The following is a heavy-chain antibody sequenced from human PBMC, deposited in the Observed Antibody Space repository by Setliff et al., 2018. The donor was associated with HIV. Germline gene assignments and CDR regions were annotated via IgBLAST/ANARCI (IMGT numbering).Heavy chain of an antibody. J-gene: IGHJ5*02. V-gene: IGHV4-39*07. D-gene: IGHD4-17*01. CDR3: ARDIWAYGLMGS. Sequence: SETLSLTCTVSGGSISSSIYYWGWIRQPPGKGLEWIGFIYYSGSTYYYGGSTYYNPSLKSRVTLSLDNSKNQFSLKLTSVTAADTAVYYCARDIWAYGLMGSWGQGTLVTVSS. CDR1: GGSISSSIYY. CDR2: IYYSGSTYYYGGST.